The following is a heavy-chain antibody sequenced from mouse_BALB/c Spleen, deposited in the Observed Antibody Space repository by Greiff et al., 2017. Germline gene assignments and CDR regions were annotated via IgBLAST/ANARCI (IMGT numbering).Heavy chain of an antibody. CDR2: ISSGGSYT. D-gene: IGHD3-2*01. Sequence: EVQVVESGGGLVKPGGSLKLSCAASGFTFSSYTMSWVRQTPEKRLEWVATISSGGSYTYYPDSVKGRFTISRDNAKNTLYLQMSSLKSEDTAMYYCTREDSSGPFAYWGQGTLVTVSA. V-gene: IGHV5-6-4*01. J-gene: IGHJ3*01. CDR3: TREDSSGPFAY. CDR1: GFTFSSYT.